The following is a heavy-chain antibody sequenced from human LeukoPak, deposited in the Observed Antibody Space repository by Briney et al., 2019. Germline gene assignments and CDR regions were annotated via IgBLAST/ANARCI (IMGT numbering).Heavy chain of an antibody. CDR2: VNHSGST. J-gene: IGHJ5*02. Sequence: SETLSLTCAVYGASFSENYRNWIRQPPGKGVEWIGEVNHSGSTKYNPSLKSRVSISVDTSKNQFFLSLNSVTAADTAVYYCARMQDSGASGWRLDPWGQGTLVTVSS. CDR1: GASFSENY. V-gene: IGHV4-34*01. CDR3: ARMQDSGASGWRLDP. D-gene: IGHD2-21*02.